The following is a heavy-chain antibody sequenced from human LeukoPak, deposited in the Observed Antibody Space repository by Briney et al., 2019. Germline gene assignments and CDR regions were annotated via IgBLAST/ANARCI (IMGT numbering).Heavy chain of an antibody. CDR1: GFTFSIYD. J-gene: IGHJ4*02. CDR2: ISRNSGDYT. CDR3: ARNLPAADY. Sequence: GGSLRLSCEASGFTFSIYDMYWVRQAPGKGLECVASISRNSGDYTLYAASVKGRFTISRDNAKNSLYLQMNSLRAEDTAVYYCARNLPAADYWGQGTLVTVSS. V-gene: IGHV3-21*01. D-gene: IGHD2-2*01.